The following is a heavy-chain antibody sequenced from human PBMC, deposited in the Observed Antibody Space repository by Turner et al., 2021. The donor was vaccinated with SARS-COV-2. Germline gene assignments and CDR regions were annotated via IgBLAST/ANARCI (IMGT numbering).Heavy chain of an antibody. D-gene: IGHD2-8*01. CDR1: GFTFSSYG. Sequence: QVQLVESGGGVVQPGRSLRLSCEASGFTFSSYGMHWVRQAPGNGLEWVAVIWYDGSKKYYADSVNGRFTISRDNSKNTLYLQMNSLRAEDTAVYYCARDPNAGYYYMDVWGKGTTVTVSS. J-gene: IGHJ6*03. CDR3: ARDPNAGYYYMDV. V-gene: IGHV3-33*01. CDR2: IWYDGSKK.